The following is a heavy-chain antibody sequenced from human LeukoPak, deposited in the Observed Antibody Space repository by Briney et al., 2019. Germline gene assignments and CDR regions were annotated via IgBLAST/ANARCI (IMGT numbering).Heavy chain of an antibody. CDR2: ISTSSIYI. J-gene: IGHJ5*02. CDR3: ARDKIPAAGTPRGFDP. V-gene: IGHV3-21*01. CDR1: GFTFSSYS. Sequence: GGSLRLSCAASGFTFSSYSMNWVRQAPGKGLEWVSSISTSSIYIYYADSVKGRFTISRDNAKNSLYLQMNSLRAEDTAVYYCARDKIPAAGTPRGFDPWGQGTLVTVSS. D-gene: IGHD6-13*01.